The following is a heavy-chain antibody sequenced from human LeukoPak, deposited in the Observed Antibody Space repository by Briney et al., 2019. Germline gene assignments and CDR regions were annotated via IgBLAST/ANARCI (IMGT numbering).Heavy chain of an antibody. CDR1: GYTFTGYY. CDR2: INPNSGGT. CDR3: ARDGYCSGGSCYAAY. V-gene: IGHV1-2*02. Sequence: ASVKVSCKASGYTFTGYYSHSVRQAPGQGLEWMGGINPNSGGTNYAQKIQGRVTMTRDTSISTAYMELSRLRSDDTAVYYCARDGYCSGGSCYAAYWGQGTLVTVSS. D-gene: IGHD2-15*01. J-gene: IGHJ4*02.